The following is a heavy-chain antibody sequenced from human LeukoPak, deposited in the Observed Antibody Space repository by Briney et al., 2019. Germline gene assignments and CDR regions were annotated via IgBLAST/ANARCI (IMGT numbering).Heavy chain of an antibody. Sequence: PSETLSLTCTVSGGSISSYYWSWIRQPPGKGLEWIGYIYYSGSTNYNPSLKSRVTISVDTSKNQFSLKLSSVTAADTAVYYCARETVLYYDSSGYYDDWGQGTLVTVSS. J-gene: IGHJ4*02. CDR3: ARETVLYYDSSGYYDD. D-gene: IGHD3-22*01. CDR1: GGSISSYY. CDR2: IYYSGST. V-gene: IGHV4-59*01.